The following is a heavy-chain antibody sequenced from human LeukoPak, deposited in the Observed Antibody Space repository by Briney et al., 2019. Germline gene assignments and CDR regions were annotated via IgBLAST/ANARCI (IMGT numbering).Heavy chain of an antibody. V-gene: IGHV3-11*01. D-gene: IGHD6-6*01. J-gene: IGHJ6*02. CDR2: ISSSGSTI. CDR1: GFTFSDYY. Sequence: PGGSLRLSCAASGFTFSDYYMSWIRQAPGKGLEWVSYISSSGSTIYYADSVKGRFTISRDNAKNSLYLQMNSLRAEDTAVYYCARAKAARHYYYYGMDVWGQGTTVTVSS. CDR3: ARAKAARHYYYYGMDV.